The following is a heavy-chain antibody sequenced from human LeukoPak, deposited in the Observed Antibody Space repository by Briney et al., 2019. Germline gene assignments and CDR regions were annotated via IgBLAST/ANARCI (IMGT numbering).Heavy chain of an antibody. J-gene: IGHJ4*02. V-gene: IGHV1-2*02. D-gene: IGHD1-26*01. Sequence: ASVKVSCKASGGTFSSYAINWVRQAPGQGLEWMGWINPNSGGTNYAQKFQGRVTMTRDTSISTAYMELSRLRSDDTAVYYCARVPRRGRLDYWGQGTLVTVSS. CDR2: INPNSGGT. CDR1: GGTFSSYA. CDR3: ARVPRRGRLDY.